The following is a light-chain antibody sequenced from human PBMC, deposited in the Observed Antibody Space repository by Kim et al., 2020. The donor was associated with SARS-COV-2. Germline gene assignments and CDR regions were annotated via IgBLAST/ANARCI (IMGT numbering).Light chain of an antibody. CDR3: SSYTSSSTRV. V-gene: IGLV2-14*03. CDR2: DVS. J-gene: IGLJ3*02. Sequence: GQSITISCTGTSSDVGGYNYVSWYQQHPGKAPKLMIYDVSHRPSGVSNRFSGPKSGNTASLTSSGLQAEDEADYYCSSYTSSSTRVFGGGTQLTVL. CDR1: SSDVGGYNY.